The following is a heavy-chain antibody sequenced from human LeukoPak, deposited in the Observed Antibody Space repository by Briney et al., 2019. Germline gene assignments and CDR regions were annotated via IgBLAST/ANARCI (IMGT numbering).Heavy chain of an antibody. D-gene: IGHD3-3*01. V-gene: IGHV3-23*01. J-gene: IGHJ4*02. Sequence: PGGSLRLSCAASGFTFSSYAMSWVRQAPGKGLEWVSAISGSGGSTYYADSVKGRSTISRDNSKNTLYLQMNSLRAEDTAVYYCAKATRPFTIFGVVIGGYWGQGTLVTVSS. CDR3: AKATRPFTIFGVVIGGY. CDR2: ISGSGGST. CDR1: GFTFSSYA.